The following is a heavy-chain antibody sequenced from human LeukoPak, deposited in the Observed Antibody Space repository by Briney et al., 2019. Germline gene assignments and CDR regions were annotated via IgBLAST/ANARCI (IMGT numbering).Heavy chain of an antibody. V-gene: IGHV4-39*01. CDR2: IYYSGST. J-gene: IGHJ6*03. CDR1: GGSISSSSYY. Sequence: SETLSLTCTVSGGSISSSSYYWGWIRQPPGKGREWIGSIYYSGSTYYNPSLKSRVTISVDTSKNQFSLKLSSVTAADTAVYYCARISYYYYYMDVWGKGTTVTVSS. CDR3: ARISYYYYYMDV.